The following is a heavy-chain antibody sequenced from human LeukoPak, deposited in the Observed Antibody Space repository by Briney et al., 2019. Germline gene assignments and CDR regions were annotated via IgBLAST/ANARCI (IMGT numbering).Heavy chain of an antibody. D-gene: IGHD6-13*01. CDR3: AKDVRYSSSWYGSYGMDV. J-gene: IGHJ6*02. V-gene: IGHV3-23*01. Sequence: GGSLRLSCAASGFTFSSYAMSWARQAPGKGLEWVSAISGSGGSTYYADSVKGRFTISRDNSKNTLYLQMNSLRAEDTAVYYCAKDVRYSSSWYGSYGMDVWGQGTTVTVSS. CDR2: ISGSGGST. CDR1: GFTFSSYA.